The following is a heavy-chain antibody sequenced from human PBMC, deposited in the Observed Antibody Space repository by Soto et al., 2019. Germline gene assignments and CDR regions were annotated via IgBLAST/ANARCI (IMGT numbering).Heavy chain of an antibody. CDR2: ISGSGGST. CDR3: AKDSTAYCSSYDFDY. CDR1: GFTFSSYA. Sequence: EVQLLESGGGLVQPGGSLRLSCAASGFTFSSYAMSWVRQAPGKGLEWVSGISGSGGSTYYADSVKGRFTISRDNSKNTLYQQMNSLRAEDTAVYYCAKDSTAYCSSYDFDYWGQGTLVTVSS. V-gene: IGHV3-23*01. J-gene: IGHJ4*02. D-gene: IGHD6-6*01.